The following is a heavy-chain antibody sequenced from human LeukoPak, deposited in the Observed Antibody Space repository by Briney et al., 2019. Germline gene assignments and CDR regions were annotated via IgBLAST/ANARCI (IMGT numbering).Heavy chain of an antibody. CDR1: GSHFTSYW. J-gene: IGHJ4*02. D-gene: IGHD6-19*01. CDR2: PYPGDYDT. CDR3: ARHYGSGWYAIDY. V-gene: IGHV5-51*01. Sequence: GESLQISCKGTGSHFTSYWIGWVRQWPGKGLEWMGHPYPGDYDTRYSPSFQGQLTISADKSISTAYLQWSSLKASDTAMYYCARHYGSGWYAIDYWGRGTRVTAAS.